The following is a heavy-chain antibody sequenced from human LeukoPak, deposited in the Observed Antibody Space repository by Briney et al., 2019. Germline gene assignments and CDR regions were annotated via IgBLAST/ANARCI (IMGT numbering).Heavy chain of an antibody. CDR3: ARDLRGLYYERIFDY. J-gene: IGHJ4*02. CDR1: RLTVNSNF. D-gene: IGHD3-22*01. CDR2: IYSGGTT. V-gene: IGHV3-53*01. Sequence: GGSLRLSCAASRLTVNSNFMSWFRQAAGQRLEWVSIIYSGGTTHYAASGKGRFTISRDNTKNTLYLQMDSLRAEDTAVYYCARDLRGLYYERIFDYWGQGTLVTVSS.